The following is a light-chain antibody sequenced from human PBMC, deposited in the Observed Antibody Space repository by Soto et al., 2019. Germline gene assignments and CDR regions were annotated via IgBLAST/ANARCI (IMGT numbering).Light chain of an antibody. J-gene: IGLJ1*01. Sequence: QSVGTEALSASGSPGQSVGIFCTGTRSDVGGYNYVSWYQQHPGKAPKLMIYEVNKRPSGVRDRFSGYKSGNTASLSVSGLQAEDEADYYCSSYAGSSNVFGTGTKVTVL. V-gene: IGLV2-8*01. CDR2: EVN. CDR1: RSDVGGYNY. CDR3: SSYAGSSNV.